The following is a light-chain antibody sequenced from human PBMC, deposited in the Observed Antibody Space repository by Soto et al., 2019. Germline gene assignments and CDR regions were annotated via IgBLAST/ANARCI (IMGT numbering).Light chain of an antibody. CDR2: GAS. J-gene: IGKJ3*01. CDR1: QSVSSN. V-gene: IGKV3-15*01. CDR3: QQYNTWPPIFT. Sequence: EVVMTQSPATLSVSPGERATLSCRASQSVSSNLAWYQQKPGLAPRLLIYGASTRATGVPARFSGSGSGTECTLTISSLQSEDFAVYYCQQYNTWPPIFTFGPGTKVDIK.